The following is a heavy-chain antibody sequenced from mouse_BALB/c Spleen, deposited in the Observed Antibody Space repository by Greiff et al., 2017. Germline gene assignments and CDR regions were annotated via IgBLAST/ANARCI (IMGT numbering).Heavy chain of an antibody. V-gene: IGHV5-9-3*01. CDR2: ISSGGSYT. Sequence: EVKLMESGGGLVKPGGSLKLSCAASGFTFSSYAMSWVRQTPEKRLEWVATISSGGSYTYYPDSVKGRFTISRDNAKNTLYLQMSSLRSEDTAMYYCARHGNDGYYDAMDYWGQGTSVTVSS. D-gene: IGHD2-3*01. J-gene: IGHJ4*01. CDR3: ARHGNDGYYDAMDY. CDR1: GFTFSSYA.